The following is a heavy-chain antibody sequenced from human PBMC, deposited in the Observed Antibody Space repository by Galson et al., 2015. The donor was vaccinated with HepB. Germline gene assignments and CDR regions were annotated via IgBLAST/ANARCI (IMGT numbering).Heavy chain of an antibody. J-gene: IGHJ3*02. CDR3: ARGYLTTLDAFDI. CDR1: GFSLSTSGMC. V-gene: IGHV2-70*11. CDR2: IAWDDDK. Sequence: PALVKPTQTRTLTCTFSGFSLSTSGMCVSWIRQPPGKALEWLARIAWDDDKYYITSLKTRLTISKDHSKKQVVLTMTNMDPVDTATYYCARGYLTTLDAFDIWGQGTMVTVSS. D-gene: IGHD4-17*01.